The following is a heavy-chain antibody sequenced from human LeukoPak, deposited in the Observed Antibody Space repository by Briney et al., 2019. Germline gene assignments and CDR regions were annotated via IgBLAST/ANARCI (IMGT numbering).Heavy chain of an antibody. D-gene: IGHD3-22*01. CDR3: AKDWYYYDSSGYYPGN. CDR2: LNWNGAST. Sequence: GGSLRLSCAASGFTFDDYGLSWVRQVPGKGLEWVSGLNWNGASTGYADSVKGRFTISRDNSKNTLYLQMNSLRAEDTAVYYCAKDWYYYDSSGYYPGNWGQGTLVTVSS. V-gene: IGHV3-20*04. J-gene: IGHJ4*02. CDR1: GFTFDDYG.